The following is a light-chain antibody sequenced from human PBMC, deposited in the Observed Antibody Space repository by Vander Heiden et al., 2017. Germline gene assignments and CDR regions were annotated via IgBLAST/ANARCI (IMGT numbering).Light chain of an antibody. Sequence: SYVLTPPPSVSVAPGQTARIACGGNNIGSKTVHWYQQKAGQAPVLVVYDVSDRPSGIPERFSGSNSGNTATLTISRVEAGDEADYFCQVWDSSSDHPVVFGGGTKLTVL. CDR2: DVS. J-gene: IGLJ2*01. V-gene: IGLV3-21*02. CDR1: NIGSKT. CDR3: QVWDSSSDHPVV.